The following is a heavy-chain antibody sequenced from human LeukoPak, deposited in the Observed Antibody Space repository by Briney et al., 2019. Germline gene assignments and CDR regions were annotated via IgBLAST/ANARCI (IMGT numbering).Heavy chain of an antibody. V-gene: IGHV1-2*02. CDR2: INPNSGGT. D-gene: IGHD6-19*01. J-gene: IGHJ4*02. Sequence: GASVKVSCKASGYTFTNYYIHWVRQAPGQGLEWMGWINPNSGGTNYAQKFQGRVTMTRDTSISTAYMELSRLRSDDTAVYYCARMRGEPSAIAVAGTEFLYYFDYWGQGTLVTVSS. CDR1: GYTFTNYY. CDR3: ARMRGEPSAIAVAGTEFLYYFDY.